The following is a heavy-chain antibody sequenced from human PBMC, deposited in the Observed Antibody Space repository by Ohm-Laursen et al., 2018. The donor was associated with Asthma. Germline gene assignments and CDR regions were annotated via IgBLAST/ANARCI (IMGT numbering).Heavy chain of an antibody. D-gene: IGHD3-3*01. V-gene: IGHV4-31*02. CDR1: GFTFSSYA. CDR2: IYYSGST. CDR3: ARAYYDFWSGYYTVWFDP. Sequence: LRLSCSASGFTFSSYAMSWIRQHPGKGLEWIGYIYYSGSTYYNPSLNSRVTISVDTSKNHFSLKLSSVTAADTAVYYCARAYYDFWSGYYTVWFDPWGQGTLVTVSS. J-gene: IGHJ5*02.